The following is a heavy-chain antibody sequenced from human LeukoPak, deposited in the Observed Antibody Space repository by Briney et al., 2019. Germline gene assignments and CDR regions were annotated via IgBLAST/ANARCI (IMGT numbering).Heavy chain of an antibody. V-gene: IGHV3-74*01. CDR2: INTDGSST. CDR1: GFTFSSYW. Sequence: GGSLRLSCAASGFTFSSYWMHWVRQAPGKGLVWVSRINTDGSSTSYADSVKGRFTISRENAKNSFYLQMNSLRAGDTAVYYCSRRGAGYDDAFDIWGQGTMVTVSS. CDR3: SRRGAGYDDAFDI. D-gene: IGHD3-16*01. J-gene: IGHJ3*02.